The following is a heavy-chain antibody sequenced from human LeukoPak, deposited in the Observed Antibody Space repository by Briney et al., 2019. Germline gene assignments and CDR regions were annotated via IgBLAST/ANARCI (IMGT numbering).Heavy chain of an antibody. CDR2: ISGSGDRT. D-gene: IGHD5-18*01. CDR1: GFTFSSYG. Sequence: GGTLRLSCAASGFTFSSYGMSWVRQAPGYGLAWFSAISGSGDRTYYADSVKGRFTISRDNSKNTLYLQMNSLRAEDTAVYYCARGGGYSYGSFDYWGQGTLVTVSS. CDR3: ARGGGYSYGSFDY. V-gene: IGHV3-23*01. J-gene: IGHJ4*02.